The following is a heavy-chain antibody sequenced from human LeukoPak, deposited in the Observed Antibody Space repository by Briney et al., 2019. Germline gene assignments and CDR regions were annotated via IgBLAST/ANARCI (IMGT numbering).Heavy chain of an antibody. V-gene: IGHV1-2*02. Sequence: GASVKVSCKASGYTFTGYYMHWVRQAPGQGLEWMGWINPNSGGTNYAQKFQGRVTMTRDTSISTAYMELSGLRSDDTAVYYCARVSRGVVAVLFDYWGQGPLVTVSP. CDR1: GYTFTGYY. CDR3: ARVSRGVVAVLFDY. D-gene: IGHD2-15*01. CDR2: INPNSGGT. J-gene: IGHJ4*02.